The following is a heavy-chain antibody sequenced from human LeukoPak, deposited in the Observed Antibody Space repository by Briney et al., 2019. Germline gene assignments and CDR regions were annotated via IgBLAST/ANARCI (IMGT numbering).Heavy chain of an antibody. Sequence: GGSLRLSCAASGFTFSSYEMNWVRQAPGKGLEWVSSISTSSTYIYYADSVKGRFTISRDNAKNSLYLQMNSLRAEDTAVYYCARAISCSGVSCYSVYWGQGTLVTVSS. D-gene: IGHD2-15*01. J-gene: IGHJ4*02. CDR3: ARAISCSGVSCYSVY. CDR1: GFTFSSYE. V-gene: IGHV3-21*01. CDR2: ISTSSTYI.